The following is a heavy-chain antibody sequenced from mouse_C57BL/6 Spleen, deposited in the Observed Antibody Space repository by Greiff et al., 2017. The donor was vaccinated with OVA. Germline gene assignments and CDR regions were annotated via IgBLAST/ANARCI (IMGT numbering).Heavy chain of an antibody. Sequence: EVQLQQPVAELVRPGASVKLSCTASGFNIKNTYMHWVKQRPEQGLEWIGRIDPANGNTKYAPKFQGKATITADTSSNTAYLQLSSLTSEDTAIYYCARRSYYYGSSYWYFDVWGTGTTVTVSS. V-gene: IGHV14-3*01. CDR1: GFNIKNTY. D-gene: IGHD1-1*01. J-gene: IGHJ1*03. CDR2: IDPANGNT. CDR3: ARRSYYYGSSYWYFDV.